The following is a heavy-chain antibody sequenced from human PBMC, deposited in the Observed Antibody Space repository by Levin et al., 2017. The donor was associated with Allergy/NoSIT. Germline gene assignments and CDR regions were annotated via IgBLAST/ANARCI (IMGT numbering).Heavy chain of an antibody. CDR1: MSTFSGYW. D-gene: IGHD4-17*01. J-gene: IGHJ4*02. CDR2: IKQDGSEK. CDR3: ARGRHYGDHAAYIYFDY. Sequence: GGSLRLSCAASMSTFSGYWMSWVRQAPGKGLEWVANIKQDGSEKWYVDSVRGRFTVSRDNAKNSLYLQMSSLRVEDTAVYYCARGRHYGDHAAYIYFDYWGRGTLVTVSS. V-gene: IGHV3-7*04.